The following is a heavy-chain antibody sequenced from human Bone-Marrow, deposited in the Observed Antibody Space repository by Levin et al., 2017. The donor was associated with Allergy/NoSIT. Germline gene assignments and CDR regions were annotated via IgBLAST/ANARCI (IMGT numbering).Heavy chain of an antibody. CDR2: ISWNSGSI. D-gene: IGHD3-22*01. J-gene: IGHJ3*02. V-gene: IGHV3-9*01. CDR3: AKAYYYDSSIILSAFDI. Sequence: SLKISCAASGFTFDDYAMHWVRQAPGKGLEWVSGISWNSGSIGYADSVKGRFTISRDNAKNSLYLQMNSLRAEDTALYYCAKAYYYDSSIILSAFDIWGQGTMVTVSS. CDR1: GFTFDDYA.